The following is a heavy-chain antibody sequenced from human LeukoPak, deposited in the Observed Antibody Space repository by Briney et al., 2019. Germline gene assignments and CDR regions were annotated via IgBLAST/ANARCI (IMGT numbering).Heavy chain of an antibody. D-gene: IGHD4-17*01. J-gene: IGHJ4*02. CDR1: GGSISRSTYY. V-gene: IGHV4-39*07. Sequence: SETLSLTCTVSGGSISRSTYYWGWIRQPPGKGLEWIGSLYSSGSTYYNPSLKSRVTISVDTSKNQFSLKLSSVTAADTAVYYCARGSDIYGNFDYWGQGTLVTVSS. CDR3: ARGSDIYGNFDY. CDR2: LYSSGST.